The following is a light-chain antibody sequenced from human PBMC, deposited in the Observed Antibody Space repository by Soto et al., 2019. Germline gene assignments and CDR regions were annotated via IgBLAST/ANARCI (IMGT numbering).Light chain of an antibody. Sequence: QSVLTQPASVSGSPGQSINISCTRTSNDVGGYNYVSWYQHHPGKAPKLIIYDVSIRPSGVSNPFSGSKSGNTASLTISVLQPEDEADYYCSSYTTSNTRQIVFGTGTKVTVL. J-gene: IGLJ1*01. CDR2: DVS. CDR1: SNDVGGYNY. V-gene: IGLV2-14*03. CDR3: SSYTTSNTRQIV.